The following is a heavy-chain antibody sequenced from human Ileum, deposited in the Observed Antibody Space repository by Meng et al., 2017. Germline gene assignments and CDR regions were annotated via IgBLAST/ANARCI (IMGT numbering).Heavy chain of an antibody. CDR2: IYQSGST. J-gene: IGHJ4*02. Sequence: QVPLQEAGPGLVNASGTLSLTCAGSGDSIRSSGWWSWVRQPPGKGLEWIGQIYQSGSTNYNPSLKSRVTISIDRSENQLSLKLSSVTAADTAVYYCARHIVGPTPGMEYWGQGTLVTVSS. V-gene: IGHV4-4*02. CDR1: GDSIRSSGW. CDR3: ARHIVGPTPGMEY. D-gene: IGHD1-26*01.